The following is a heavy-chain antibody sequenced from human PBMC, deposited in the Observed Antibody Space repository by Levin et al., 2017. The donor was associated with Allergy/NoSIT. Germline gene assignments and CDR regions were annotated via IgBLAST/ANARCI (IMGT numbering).Heavy chain of an antibody. CDR3: ARDEGWLQFSYFDY. Sequence: GESLKISCAASGFTFSSYAMHWVRQAPGKGLEWVAVISYDGSNKYYADSVKGRFTISRDNSKNTLYLQMNSLRAEDTAVYYCARDEGWLQFSYFDYWGQGTLVTVSS. J-gene: IGHJ4*02. V-gene: IGHV3-30-3*01. D-gene: IGHD5-24*01. CDR2: ISYDGSNK. CDR1: GFTFSSYA.